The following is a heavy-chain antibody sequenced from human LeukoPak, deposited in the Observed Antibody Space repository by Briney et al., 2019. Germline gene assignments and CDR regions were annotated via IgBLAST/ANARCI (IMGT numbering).Heavy chain of an antibody. Sequence: PGRSLRLSCAVSGFTFNTYGIHWVRQTPGKGLEWVALISYDGSNKYYADSVKGRFTISRDNSKNTLYLQMNSLRAEDTAVYYCAELGITMIGGVWGKGTTVTISS. CDR2: ISYDGSNK. V-gene: IGHV3-30*18. CDR1: GFTFNTYG. CDR3: AELGITMIGGV. D-gene: IGHD3-10*02. J-gene: IGHJ6*04.